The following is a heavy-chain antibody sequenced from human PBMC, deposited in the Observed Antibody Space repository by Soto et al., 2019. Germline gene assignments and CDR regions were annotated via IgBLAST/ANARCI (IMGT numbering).Heavy chain of an antibody. V-gene: IGHV3-30*03. J-gene: IGHJ4*02. CDR1: GFTFSNYG. D-gene: IGHD3-10*01. CDR3: ARDWVWFGAHPIDY. Sequence: QLQLVESGGGVVQPGGSLRLSCAASGFTFSNYGMHWVRQAPGKGLEWVAVISYDGSNKYYADSVKGRFTISRDNSKNTLYLQMNSLTTEDTAVYYCARDWVWFGAHPIDYWGQGTLVTVSS. CDR2: ISYDGSNK.